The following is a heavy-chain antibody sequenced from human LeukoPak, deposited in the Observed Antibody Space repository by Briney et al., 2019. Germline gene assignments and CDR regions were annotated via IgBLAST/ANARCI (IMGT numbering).Heavy chain of an antibody. CDR3: ARYSSSWYYNY. Sequence: SETLSLTCTVSGGSISSYYWSWIRQPPGKGLEWIGYIYYSGSTYYNPSLESRVTISVDTSKNQFSLKLSSVTAADTAVYYCARYSSSWYYNYWGQGTLVTASS. J-gene: IGHJ4*02. CDR1: GGSISSYY. CDR2: IYYSGST. V-gene: IGHV4-59*08. D-gene: IGHD6-13*01.